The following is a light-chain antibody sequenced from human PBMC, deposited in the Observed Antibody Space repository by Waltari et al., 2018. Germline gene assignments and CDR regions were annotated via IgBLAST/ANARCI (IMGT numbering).Light chain of an antibody. CDR2: GNT. CDR1: SSHIGAGND. CDR3: QSFDNYVSGGTV. Sequence: QSVLTQPPSVSGAPGQRVTISCTGSSSHIGAGNDVHWYQRLPGTAPKLLIYGNTNRPSGVPDRFSGSKSGTSASLAITGLQAEDEADYFCQSFDNYVSGGTVFGGGTKLAVL. J-gene: IGLJ3*02. V-gene: IGLV1-40*01.